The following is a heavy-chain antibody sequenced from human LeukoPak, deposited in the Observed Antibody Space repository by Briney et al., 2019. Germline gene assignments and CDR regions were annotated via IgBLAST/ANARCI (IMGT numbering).Heavy chain of an antibody. Sequence: PSETLSLTCNVSGGSISSGSYYWSWIRQPAGKGLEWIGRIYTSGSTNYNPSLKSRVTISVDTSKNQFSLKLSSVTAADTAVYYCAQDSREIGGAFDIWGQGTMVTVSS. J-gene: IGHJ3*02. V-gene: IGHV4-61*02. CDR1: GGSISSGSYY. CDR2: IYTSGST. CDR3: AQDSREIGGAFDI. D-gene: IGHD3-22*01.